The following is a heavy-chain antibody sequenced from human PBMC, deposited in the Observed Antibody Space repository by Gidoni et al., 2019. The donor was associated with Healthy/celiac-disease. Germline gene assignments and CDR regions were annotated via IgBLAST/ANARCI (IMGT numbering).Heavy chain of an antibody. CDR2: ISGSGGST. V-gene: IGHV3-23*01. D-gene: IGHD1-1*01. J-gene: IGHJ6*02. CDR1: GFTFSSYA. CDR3: AKEVFGLEPANGYYYYGMDV. Sequence: EVQLLESGGGLVQPGGSLRLSCAASGFTFSSYAMSWVRQAPGTGLEWVSAISGSGGSTYYADSVKGRFTISRDNSKNTLYLQMNSLRAEDTAVYYCAKEVFGLEPANGYYYYGMDVWGQGTTVTVSS.